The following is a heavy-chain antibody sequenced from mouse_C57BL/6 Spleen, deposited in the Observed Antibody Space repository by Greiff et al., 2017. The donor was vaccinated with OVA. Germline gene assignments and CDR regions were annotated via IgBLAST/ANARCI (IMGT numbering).Heavy chain of an antibody. Sequence: EVMLVESGGGLVQPKGSLKLSCAASGFSFNTYAMNWVRQAPGKGLEWVARIRSKSNNYATYYADSVKDRFTISRDDSESMLYLQMNNLKTEDTAMYYCVRHDAYYGYVAYWGQGTLVTVSA. CDR1: GFSFNTYA. CDR3: VRHDAYYGYVAY. CDR2: IRSKSNNYAT. J-gene: IGHJ3*01. D-gene: IGHD2-9*01. V-gene: IGHV10-1*01.